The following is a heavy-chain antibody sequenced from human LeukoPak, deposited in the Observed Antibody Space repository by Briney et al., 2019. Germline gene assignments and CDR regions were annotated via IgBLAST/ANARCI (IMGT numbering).Heavy chain of an antibody. D-gene: IGHD3-9*01. CDR1: GGTLSSYA. CDR3: ARGQYYDILTGYYPWNY. V-gene: IGHV1-69*13. J-gene: IGHJ4*02. Sequence: SVKVSCKASGGTLSSYAISWVRQAPGQGLEWMGGIIPIFGTANYAQKFQGRVTITADESTSTAYMELSSLRAEDTAVYYCARGQYYDILTGYYPWNYWGQGTLVTVSS. CDR2: IIPIFGTA.